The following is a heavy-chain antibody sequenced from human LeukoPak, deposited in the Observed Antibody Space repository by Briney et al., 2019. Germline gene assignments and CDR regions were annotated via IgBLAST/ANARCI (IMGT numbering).Heavy chain of an antibody. CDR2: INSDGSST. Sequence: GGSLRLSCAASGFTFSSYWMHWVRQAPGKGLVWVSRINSDGSSTSYADSVKGRFTISRDNAKNTLYLQMNSLRAEDTAVYYCTRAHGYRKTLLDYWGQGTLVTVSS. CDR3: TRAHGYRKTLLDY. CDR1: GFTFSSYW. V-gene: IGHV3-74*01. D-gene: IGHD6-13*01. J-gene: IGHJ4*02.